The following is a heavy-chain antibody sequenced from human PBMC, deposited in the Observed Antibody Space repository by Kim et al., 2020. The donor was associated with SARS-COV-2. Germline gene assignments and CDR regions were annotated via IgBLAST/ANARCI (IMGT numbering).Heavy chain of an antibody. Sequence: GGSLRLSCAASGFTFSSYSMNWVRQAPGKGLEWVSSISSSSSYIYYADSVKGRFTISRDNAKNSLYLQMNSLRAEDTAVYYCARDRRYNFLGYCSSTSCQWVDWFDPWGQGTLVTVSS. CDR2: ISSSSSYI. CDR1: GFTFSSYS. J-gene: IGHJ5*02. V-gene: IGHV3-21*01. CDR3: ARDRRYNFLGYCSSTSCQWVDWFDP. D-gene: IGHD2-2*01.